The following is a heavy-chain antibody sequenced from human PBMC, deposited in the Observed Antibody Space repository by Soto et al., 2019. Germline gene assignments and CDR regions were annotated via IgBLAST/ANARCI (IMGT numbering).Heavy chain of an antibody. J-gene: IGHJ6*03. CDR3: AGGSKVTTFQYYYYMDV. D-gene: IGHD4-17*01. V-gene: IGHV3-66*01. CDR2: FYSGGTI. Sequence: EVQLVESGGGLVQPGGSLRLSCAASGFSVSSKCMSWVRQAPGKGLEWVSVFYSGGTIYYADSVKVRFTISRDNSRNTVYLQMNSLRAEVTAVYYCAGGSKVTTFQYYYYMDVWGKGTTVTVSS. CDR1: GFSVSSKC.